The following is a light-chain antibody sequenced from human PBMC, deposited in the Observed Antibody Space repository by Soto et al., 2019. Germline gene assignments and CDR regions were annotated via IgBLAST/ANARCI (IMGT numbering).Light chain of an antibody. CDR1: QGISNY. V-gene: IGKV1-27*01. CDR3: QKYNSAPRT. J-gene: IGKJ3*01. Sequence: DIQMTQSPSSLSASVGDRVTITCRASQGISNYVAWYQQKPGKVPKLLIYAASTLQSGVPSRFSGSGSGTDFTITISGLQPEDVATYYCQKYNSAPRTFGPGTKVDIK. CDR2: AAS.